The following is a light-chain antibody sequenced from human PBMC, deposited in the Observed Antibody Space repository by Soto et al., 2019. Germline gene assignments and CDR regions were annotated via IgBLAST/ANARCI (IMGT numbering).Light chain of an antibody. V-gene: IGKV3-15*01. CDR2: GAS. CDR3: QPFQKWPLN. Sequence: EIVMTQSPATVSVSPGERATLSCRASESASSNLAWYQQKPGQAPRLLIYGASTRATGIPARFSGSGSGTAFTLTISSLQSETLAVSYCQPFQKWPLNFGGGTNVEIK. CDR1: ESASSN. J-gene: IGKJ4*01.